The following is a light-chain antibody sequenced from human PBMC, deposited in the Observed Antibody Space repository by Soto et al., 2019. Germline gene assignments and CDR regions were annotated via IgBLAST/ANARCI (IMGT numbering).Light chain of an antibody. CDR1: QNIGTF. Sequence: DIQMTQSPSSLSASVGDRVTITCRASQNIGTFLNWYQQKSGKAPDLLISGASILLSGVPSRFSGSGSGTIFTLPISDLQPEGFATYHCQQVYNAPRTFGPGTKV. V-gene: IGKV1-39*01. CDR3: QQVYNAPRT. CDR2: GAS. J-gene: IGKJ1*01.